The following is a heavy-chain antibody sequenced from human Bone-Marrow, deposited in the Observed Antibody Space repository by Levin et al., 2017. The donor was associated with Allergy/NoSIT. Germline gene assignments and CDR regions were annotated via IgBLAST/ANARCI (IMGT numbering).Heavy chain of an antibody. V-gene: IGHV3-30*18. J-gene: IGHJ4*02. CDR2: ISYAESYT. D-gene: IGHD6-19*01. Sequence: GESLKISCSASGFTFSNYGMHWVRQAPGKVLEWMALISYAESYTYYRDSVKGRFTISRDNSMNKLSLQIHILRIEDTSVYYCVKDHGSGWSDLDYWGQGTLVTVSS. CDR3: VKDHGSGWSDLDY. CDR1: GFTFSNYG.